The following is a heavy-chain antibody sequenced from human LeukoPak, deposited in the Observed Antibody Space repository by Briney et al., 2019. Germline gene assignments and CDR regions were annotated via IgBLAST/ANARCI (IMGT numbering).Heavy chain of an antibody. CDR1: GDTFTYHA. CDR3: ATTPGKIWFGELSR. V-gene: IGHV1-69*13. D-gene: IGHD3-10*01. CDR2: IIPMFGTP. J-gene: IGHJ4*02. Sequence: ASVKVSCKASGDTFTYHAFSWVRQAPGQGLEWMGGIIPMFGTPNYAQNFQGTVTITADESTSTAYMELSSLRSDDTALYYCATTPGKIWFGELSRWGQGTLVTVSS.